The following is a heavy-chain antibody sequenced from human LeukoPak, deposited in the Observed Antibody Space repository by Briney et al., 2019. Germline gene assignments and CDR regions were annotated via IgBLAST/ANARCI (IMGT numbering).Heavy chain of an antibody. J-gene: IGHJ4*02. Sequence: GGSLRLSCAASGFTFSSYAMHWVRQAPGKGLEWVSFIRFDGSNKYYADSVKGRFTISRDNSKNTLYLQMNSLRAEDTAVYYCAKDLGSGWTLYYFDYCGQGTLVTVSS. CDR3: AKDLGSGWTLYYFDY. CDR2: IRFDGSNK. D-gene: IGHD6-19*01. CDR1: GFTFSSYA. V-gene: IGHV3-30*02.